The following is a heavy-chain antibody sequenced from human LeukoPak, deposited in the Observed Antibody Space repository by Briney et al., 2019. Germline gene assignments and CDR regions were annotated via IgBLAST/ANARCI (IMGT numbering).Heavy chain of an antibody. CDR1: GYTFTSYY. V-gene: IGHV1-46*01. CDR3: ARVSQWLVTYGMDV. J-gene: IGHJ6*02. CDR2: INPSGGST. Sequence: GASVKVSCKASGYTFTSYYMHWVRQAPGQGLEWMGIINPSGGSTSYAQKLQGRVTMTTDTSTSTAYMELRSLRSDDTAVYYCARVSQWLVTYGMDVWGQGTTVTVSS. D-gene: IGHD6-19*01.